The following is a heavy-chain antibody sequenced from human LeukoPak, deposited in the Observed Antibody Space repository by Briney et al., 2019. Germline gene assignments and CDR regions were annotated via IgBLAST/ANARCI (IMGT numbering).Heavy chain of an antibody. CDR1: GGSISTSNYY. CDR3: AREEEGHVDY. J-gene: IGHJ4*02. CDR2: IYTSGST. V-gene: IGHV4-61*02. Sequence: SETLSLTCTVSGGSISTSNYYWSWIRQPAGKGLEWIGRIYTSGSTNYNPSLKSRVTISVDTSKNQFSLKLSSVTAADTAVYYCAREEEGHVDYWGQGTLVTVSS.